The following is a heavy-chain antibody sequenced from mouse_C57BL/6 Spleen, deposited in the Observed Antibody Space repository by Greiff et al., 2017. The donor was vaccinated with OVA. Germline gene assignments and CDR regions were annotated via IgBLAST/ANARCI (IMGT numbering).Heavy chain of an antibody. CDR1: GYSFTGYY. D-gene: IGHD2-1*01. Sequence: VQLQQSGPELVKPGASVTISCKASGYSFTGYYMNWVKQSPEKSLEWIGEINPSTGGTTYNQKFKAKATLTVDKSSSTAYMQLKSLTSEDSAVYYCARSRGLYYGNYPFAYWGQGTLVTVSA. V-gene: IGHV1-42*01. CDR3: ARSRGLYYGNYPFAY. J-gene: IGHJ3*01. CDR2: INPSTGGT.